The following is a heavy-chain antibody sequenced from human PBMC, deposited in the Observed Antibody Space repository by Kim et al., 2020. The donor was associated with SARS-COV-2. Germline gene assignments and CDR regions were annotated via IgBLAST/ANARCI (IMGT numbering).Heavy chain of an antibody. D-gene: IGHD6-13*01. CDR2: NT. Sequence: NTGYAQKFQGRVTMTRNTSISTAYMELSSLRSEDTAVYYCALYSSSWTHDWGQGTLVTVSS. V-gene: IGHV1-8*01. CDR3: ALYSSSWTHD. J-gene: IGHJ4*02.